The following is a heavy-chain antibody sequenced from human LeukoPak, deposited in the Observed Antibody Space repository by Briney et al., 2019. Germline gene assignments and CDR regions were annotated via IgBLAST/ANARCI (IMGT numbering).Heavy chain of an antibody. CDR3: ARVKTYDYVWGSYGTKTHLDY. Sequence: GGSLRLSCAASGFTFSSYSMNWVRQAPGKGLEWVSSISSSSSYIYYADSVKGRFTISRDNAKHSLYLQMNSLRAEDTAVYYCARVKTYDYVWGSYGTKTHLDYWGQGTLVTVSS. CDR2: ISSSSSYI. J-gene: IGHJ4*02. CDR1: GFTFSSYS. D-gene: IGHD3-16*01. V-gene: IGHV3-21*01.